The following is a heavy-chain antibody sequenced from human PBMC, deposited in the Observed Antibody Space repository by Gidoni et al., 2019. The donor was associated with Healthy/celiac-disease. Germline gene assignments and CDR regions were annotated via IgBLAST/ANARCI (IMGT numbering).Heavy chain of an antibody. CDR3: AKFKSSLLWFGELSDFDY. CDR2: ISGSGGST. Sequence: EVQLLESGGGLVQPGGSLRLSCADSGVTFSSYAMSWVRQAPGKGLGWVSAISGSGGSTYYADSVKGRFTISRDNSKNTLYLQMNSLRAEDTAVYYCAKFKSSLLWFGELSDFDYWGQGTLVTVSS. J-gene: IGHJ4*02. D-gene: IGHD3-10*01. V-gene: IGHV3-23*01. CDR1: GVTFSSYA.